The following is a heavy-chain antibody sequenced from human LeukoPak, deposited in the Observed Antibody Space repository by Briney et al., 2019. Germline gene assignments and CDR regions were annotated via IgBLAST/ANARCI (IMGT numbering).Heavy chain of an antibody. CDR1: GFTFSIYD. CDR2: IRYDESDR. V-gene: IGHV3-30*02. Sequence: GGSLRLSCAASGFTFSIYDMHWVRQAPGKGLEWVAFIRYDESDRYYADSVKGRFTISRDNSKNTLHLRMNNLRAEDTAVYYCARDSSGPGYWGQGTLVTVSS. D-gene: IGHD6-19*01. CDR3: ARDSSGPGY. J-gene: IGHJ4*02.